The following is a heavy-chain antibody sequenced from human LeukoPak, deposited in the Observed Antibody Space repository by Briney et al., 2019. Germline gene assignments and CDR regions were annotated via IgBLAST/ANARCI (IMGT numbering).Heavy chain of an antibody. V-gene: IGHV3-33*01. J-gene: IGHJ4*02. CDR3: ARSGSWGAVARTWRDDDY. D-gene: IGHD6-19*01. CDR1: GFTFSSYG. Sequence: GGSLRLSCAASGFTFSSYGMHWVRQAPGKGLEWVAVIWYDGSNKYYADSVKGRFTISRDNSKNTLDLQMNSLRSEDTAVYYCARSGSWGAVARTWRDDDYWGQGTLVTVSS. CDR2: IWYDGSNK.